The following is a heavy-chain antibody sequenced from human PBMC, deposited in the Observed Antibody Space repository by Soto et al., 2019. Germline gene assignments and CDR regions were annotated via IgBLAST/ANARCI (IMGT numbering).Heavy chain of an antibody. CDR3: SKDEGVSRYFDWLSEDDAFDI. V-gene: IGHV3-23*01. CDR2: ISGSGGST. D-gene: IGHD3-9*01. CDR1: GFTFSSYA. Sequence: GGSLRLSCAASGFTFSSYAMSWVRQAPGKGLEWVSAISGSGGSTYYADSVKGRFTISRDNSKNTLYLQMNSLRAEDTAVYYCSKDEGVSRYFDWLSEDDAFDIWGQGTMVTVSS. J-gene: IGHJ3*02.